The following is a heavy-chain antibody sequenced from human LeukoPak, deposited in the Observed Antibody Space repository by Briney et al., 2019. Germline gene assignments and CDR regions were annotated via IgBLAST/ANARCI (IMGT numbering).Heavy chain of an antibody. CDR1: GFTVSSNY. V-gene: IGHV3-53*01. D-gene: IGHD1-26*01. J-gene: IGHJ6*02. Sequence: PGGSLRLSCAASGFTVSSNYMSWVRQAPGKGLEWVSVIYSGGSTYYADSVKARFTISRDNSKNTLYLQMNSLRAEDTAVYYCARVGAATYYYYGMDVWGQGTTVTVSS. CDR2: IYSGGST. CDR3: ARVGAATYYYYGMDV.